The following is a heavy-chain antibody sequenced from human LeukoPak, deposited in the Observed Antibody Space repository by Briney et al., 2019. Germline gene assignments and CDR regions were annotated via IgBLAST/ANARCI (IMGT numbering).Heavy chain of an antibody. Sequence: GASVKVSCKASGYTFTGYYMHWVRQAPGQGLEWMGRINPNSGGTNYAQKFQGRVTMTRDTSISTAYMELSRLRSDDTAVYYCAKGTLGTTFGVVIDPPPMDVWGQGTTVTVSS. D-gene: IGHD3-3*01. CDR1: GYTFTGYY. J-gene: IGHJ6*02. V-gene: IGHV1-2*06. CDR2: INPNSGGT. CDR3: AKGTLGTTFGVVIDPPPMDV.